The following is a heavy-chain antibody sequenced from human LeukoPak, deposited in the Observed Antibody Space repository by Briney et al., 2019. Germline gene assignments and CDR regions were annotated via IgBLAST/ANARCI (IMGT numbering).Heavy chain of an antibody. V-gene: IGHV3-11*03. D-gene: IGHD4-11*01. Sequence: GGSLRLPCAASGFTFNDYYMTWIRQAPGKGLEWLSYMSSSSAYTRYADSVKGRFTISRNNAKTSLYLQMDSLRAEDTAVYYCVATSSSPYYFDFWGQGTQVTVSS. CDR3: VATSSSPYYFDF. CDR2: MSSSSAYT. J-gene: IGHJ4*02. CDR1: GFTFNDYY.